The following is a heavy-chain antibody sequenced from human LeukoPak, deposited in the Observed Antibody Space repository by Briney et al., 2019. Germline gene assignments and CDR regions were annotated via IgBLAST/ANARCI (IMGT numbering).Heavy chain of an antibody. V-gene: IGHV1-2*02. CDR3: AIFGAIAVAGTVY. CDR2: INPNSGGT. Sequence: ASVKVSCKASGYTFTGYYMHWVRQAPGQGLERMGWINPNSGGTNYAQKFQGRVTMTRDTSISTAYMELSRLRSDDTAVYYCAIFGAIAVAGTVYWGQGTLVTVSS. D-gene: IGHD6-19*01. J-gene: IGHJ4*02. CDR1: GYTFTGYY.